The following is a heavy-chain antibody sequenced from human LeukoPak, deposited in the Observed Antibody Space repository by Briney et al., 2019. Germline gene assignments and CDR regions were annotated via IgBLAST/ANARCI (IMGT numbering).Heavy chain of an antibody. V-gene: IGHV1-69*13. CDR2: IIPIFGTA. CDR3: ARGGYSYGTNWFDP. J-gene: IGHJ5*02. CDR1: GGTFSSYA. Sequence: ASVKVSCKASGGTFSSYAISWVRQAPGQGLEWMGGIIPIFGTANYAQKFQGRVTITADESTSTAYMELSSLRSEDTAVYYCARGGYSYGTNWFDPWGQGTLVTVS. D-gene: IGHD5-18*01.